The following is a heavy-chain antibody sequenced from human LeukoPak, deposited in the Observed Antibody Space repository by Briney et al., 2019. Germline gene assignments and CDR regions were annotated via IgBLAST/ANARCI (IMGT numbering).Heavy chain of an antibody. CDR3: ARRATSGKYQMLLFAS. CDR1: GTSISRTY. J-gene: IGHJ4*02. D-gene: IGHD2-2*01. V-gene: IGHV4-59*08. Sequence: SETLSLTCTVSGTSISRTYWSWIRHPPGRGLEAVGYVYDTGDTNYNPSLKSRVTMSLDTSKNQCSLTMSSVTDADTAIYYSARRATSGKYQMLLFASWGQGILVTVSS. CDR2: VYDTGDT.